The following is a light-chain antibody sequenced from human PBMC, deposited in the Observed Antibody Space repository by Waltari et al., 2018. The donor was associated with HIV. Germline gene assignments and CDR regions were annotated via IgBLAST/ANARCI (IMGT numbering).Light chain of an antibody. Sequence: QSVLTQPPSASGTPGQRVTISCSGSDSNIATNPLNWYQQLPGTAPKLLIYSNSRRPSGVPDRFSGSKSGTSASLAISGLQSEDEADYYCAAWDDSLNAVFGGGTKLTVL. J-gene: IGLJ2*01. CDR2: SNS. CDR3: AAWDDSLNAV. CDR1: DSNIATNP. V-gene: IGLV1-44*01.